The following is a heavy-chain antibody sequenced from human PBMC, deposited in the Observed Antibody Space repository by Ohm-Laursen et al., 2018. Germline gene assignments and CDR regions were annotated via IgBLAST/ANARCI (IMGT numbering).Heavy chain of an antibody. CDR3: STDHFS. Sequence: GSLRLSCSASGFTVSDAWMSWVRQAPGKGLEYAGRIKSKAAGETREYAEPVKGRFTILRDDSKNTLSLQMNSLKTEDTGVYYCSTDHFSWGQGTLVTVSS. CDR1: GFTVSDAW. CDR2: IKSKAAGETR. V-gene: IGHV3-15*01. D-gene: IGHD2/OR15-2a*01. J-gene: IGHJ5*02.